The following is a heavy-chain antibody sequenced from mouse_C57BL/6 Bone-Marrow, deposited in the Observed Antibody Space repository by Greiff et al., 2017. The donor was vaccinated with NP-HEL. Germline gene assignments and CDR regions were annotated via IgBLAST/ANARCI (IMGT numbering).Heavy chain of an antibody. CDR1: GFNIKDDY. V-gene: IGHV14-4*01. J-gene: IGHJ2*01. D-gene: IGHD2-3*01. CDR3: TTMVTPY. CDR2: IDPENGDT. Sequence: EVQRVESGAELVRPGASVKLSCTASGFNIKDDYMHWVKQRPEQGLEWIGWIDPENGDTEYASKFQGKATITADTSSNTAYLQLSSLTSEDTAVYYCTTMVTPYWGQGTTLTVSS.